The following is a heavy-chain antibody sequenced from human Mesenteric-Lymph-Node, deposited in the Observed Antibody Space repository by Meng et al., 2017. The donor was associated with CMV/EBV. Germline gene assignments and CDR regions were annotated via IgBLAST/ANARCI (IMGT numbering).Heavy chain of an antibody. CDR2: IYYIGST. J-gene: IGHJ4*02. CDR3: ARLRIAVAGRIDY. V-gene: IGHV4-39*01. D-gene: IGHD6-19*01. Sequence: VSGGSINSGSYYWGWIRQPPEKGLEWIGSIYYIGSTHYNPSLKSRVTISVDTSKNQFSLKLSSVTAADTAVYYCARLRIAVAGRIDYWGQGTLVTVSS. CDR1: GGSINSGSYY.